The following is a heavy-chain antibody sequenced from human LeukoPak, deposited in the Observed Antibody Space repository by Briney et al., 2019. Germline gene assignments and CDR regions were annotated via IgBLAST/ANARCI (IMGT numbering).Heavy chain of an antibody. CDR1: GFTFSSYA. CDR2: ISGSGGST. J-gene: IGHJ3*02. CDR3: ANLRGIAVVEYAFDI. D-gene: IGHD6-19*01. Sequence: GGSLRLSCAASGFTFSSYAMSWVRQSPGKGLEWVSDISGSGGSTYYADSVKGRFTISRDNSKNTLYLQMNSLRAEDTAVYYCANLRGIAVVEYAFDIWGQGTMVTVSS. V-gene: IGHV3-23*01.